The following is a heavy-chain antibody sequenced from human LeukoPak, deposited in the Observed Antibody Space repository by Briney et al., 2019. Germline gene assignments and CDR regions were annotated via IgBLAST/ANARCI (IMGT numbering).Heavy chain of an antibody. CDR2: IHYSGST. Sequence: SETLSLTCTVSGGXINNYYWSWIREPPGKGLEWIGYIHYSGSTNYNPSLKSRVTISVNTSKNQFSLKLTSVTAADTAVYYCAKHERYYFDYWGQGTLVTVSS. V-gene: IGHV4-59*01. J-gene: IGHJ4*02. CDR3: AKHERYYFDY. CDR1: GGXINNYY.